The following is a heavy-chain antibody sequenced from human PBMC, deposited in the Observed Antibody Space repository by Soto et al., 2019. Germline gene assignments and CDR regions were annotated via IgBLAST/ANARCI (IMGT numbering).Heavy chain of an antibody. CDR3: SRASGYYYDSSGCH. D-gene: IGHD3-22*01. CDR2: INHSGST. Sequence: QVQLQQWGAGLLKPSETLSLTCAVYGGSFTGYYWRWVRQSPGKGLEWIGEINHSGSTNYNPSLKSRVTISIDMSKNQFSLRLNSVTAADTSVYYFSRASGYYYDSSGCHWGQGTLVTVSS. V-gene: IGHV4-34*01. J-gene: IGHJ4*02. CDR1: GGSFTGYY.